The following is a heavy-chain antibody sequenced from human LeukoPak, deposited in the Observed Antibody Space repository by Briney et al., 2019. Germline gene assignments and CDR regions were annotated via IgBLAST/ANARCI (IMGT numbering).Heavy chain of an antibody. J-gene: IGHJ4*02. CDR3: AAEDDFLTGYYDFDY. V-gene: IGHV1-58*01. D-gene: IGHD3-9*01. CDR1: GLTFARSA. CDR2: IVIANGNT. Sequence: EASVKVSCKASGLTFARSAVQWVRQARGQRPEWIGWIVIANGNTNYAQKFQERLTITRDMSTSTAYMELSSLRSEDTAVYYCAAEDDFLTGYYDFDYWGQGTVVTVSS.